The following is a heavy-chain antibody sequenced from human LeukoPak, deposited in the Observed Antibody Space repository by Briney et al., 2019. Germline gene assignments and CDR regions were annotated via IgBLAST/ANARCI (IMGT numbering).Heavy chain of an antibody. CDR1: GFTVSSNY. CDR3: AREMEGMVGPPCLGY. J-gene: IGHJ4*02. V-gene: IGHV3-53*01. Sequence: GGSLRPSCAASGFTVSSNYMSWVRQAPGKGLEWVSVIYSGGSTYYADSVKGRFTISRDNSKNTLYLQMNSLRAEDTAVYYCAREMEGMVGPPCLGYWGQGTLVTVSS. D-gene: IGHD2-15*01. CDR2: IYSGGST.